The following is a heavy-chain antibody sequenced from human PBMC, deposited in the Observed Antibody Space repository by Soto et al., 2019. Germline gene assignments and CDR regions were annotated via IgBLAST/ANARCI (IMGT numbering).Heavy chain of an antibody. CDR3: ARGKAARGVKRFDP. Sequence: PGGSLRLSCAASGFTFSNAXXSWVRQAPGKGLEWVSYISSSGSTIYYADSVKGRFTISRDNATNSLYLQLNSLRAEETAVYYCARGKAARGVKRFDPWGQGTXVTVSS. V-gene: IGHV3-11*01. CDR2: ISSSGSTI. D-gene: IGHD6-6*01. J-gene: IGHJ5*02. CDR1: GFTFSNAX.